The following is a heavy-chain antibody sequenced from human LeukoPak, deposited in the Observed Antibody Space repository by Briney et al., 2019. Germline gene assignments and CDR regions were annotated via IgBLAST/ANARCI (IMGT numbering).Heavy chain of an antibody. D-gene: IGHD5-12*01. J-gene: IGHJ4*02. CDR3: ARDGWLRLGYFDY. CDR2: IYTSGST. V-gene: IGHV4-39*07. CDR1: GGSISSSSYY. Sequence: SETLSLTCTVSGGSISSSSYYWGWIRQPPGKGLEWIGSIYTSGSTNYNPSLKSRVTMSVDTSKNQFSLKLSSVTAADTAVYYCARDGWLRLGYFDYWGQGTLVTVSS.